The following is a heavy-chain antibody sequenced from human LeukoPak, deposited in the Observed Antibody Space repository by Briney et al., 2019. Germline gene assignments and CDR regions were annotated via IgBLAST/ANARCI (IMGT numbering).Heavy chain of an antibody. CDR3: ARDTFLAARPVDY. CDR1: GGSISSGGYY. D-gene: IGHD6-6*01. Sequence: SQTLSLTCTVSGGSISSGGYYWSWIRQPPGKGLEWIGYIYHSGSTYYNPSLKSRVTISVDGSKNQFSLKLSSVTAADTAVYYCARDTFLAARPVDYWGQGTLVTVSS. V-gene: IGHV4-30-2*01. CDR2: IYHSGST. J-gene: IGHJ4*02.